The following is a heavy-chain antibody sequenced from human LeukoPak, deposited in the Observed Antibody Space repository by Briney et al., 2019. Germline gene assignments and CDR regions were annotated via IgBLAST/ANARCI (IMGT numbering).Heavy chain of an antibody. CDR3: VRSDWFDP. D-gene: IGHD3-3*01. Sequence: PGGSLRLSCAASGFTFSSYGMHWVRQAPGTGLEWVAVISYDGSNKYYADSVKGRFTISRDNSKNTLYLQMNSLRAEDTAVYYCVRSDWFDPWGQGTLVTVSS. CDR2: ISYDGSNK. CDR1: GFTFSSYG. J-gene: IGHJ5*02. V-gene: IGHV3-30*03.